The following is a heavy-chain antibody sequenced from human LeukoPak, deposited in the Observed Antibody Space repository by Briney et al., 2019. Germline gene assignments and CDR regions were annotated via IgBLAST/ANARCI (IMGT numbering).Heavy chain of an antibody. CDR3: ARAPHFFDTTGSRYYFDY. CDR2: IYYSGST. J-gene: IGHJ4*02. Sequence: SETLSLTCTVSGGSISSSSYFWGWIRLPPGKGLEWIGSIYYSGSTYYNPSLKSRVTISVDTFKNQFSLKLRSVTAADTAVYYCARAPHFFDTTGSRYYFDYWGQGALVTVSS. CDR1: GGSISSSSYF. V-gene: IGHV4-39*07. D-gene: IGHD3-22*01.